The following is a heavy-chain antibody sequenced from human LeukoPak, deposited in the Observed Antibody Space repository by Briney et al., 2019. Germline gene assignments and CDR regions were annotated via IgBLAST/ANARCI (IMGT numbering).Heavy chain of an antibody. Sequence: PGRSLRLSCAASGFTFSIYGMHWVRQAPGKGLEWVAVISYDGSNKYYADSVKGRFTISRDNSKNTLYLQMNSLRAEDTAVYYCARANLGAFDVWGQGAMVTVSS. CDR3: ARANLGAFDV. D-gene: IGHD4/OR15-4a*01. V-gene: IGHV3-30*03. CDR1: GFTFSIYG. CDR2: ISYDGSNK. J-gene: IGHJ3*01.